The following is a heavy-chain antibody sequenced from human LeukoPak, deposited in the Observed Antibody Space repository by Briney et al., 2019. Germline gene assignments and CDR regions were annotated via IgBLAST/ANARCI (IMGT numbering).Heavy chain of an antibody. V-gene: IGHV4-39*01. CDR1: GGSISKSNHY. CDR2: IYYGGST. Sequence: SETLSLTCSVSGGSISKSNHYWGWIRQPPGEGLEWIGSIYYGGSTYYNPSLKSRVTISVDTSKNQFSLRLRSVTAADTAVYYCMRQDHSIIWYHWFDPWGQGTLVTVSS. D-gene: IGHD6-13*01. J-gene: IGHJ5*02. CDR3: MRQDHSIIWYHWFDP.